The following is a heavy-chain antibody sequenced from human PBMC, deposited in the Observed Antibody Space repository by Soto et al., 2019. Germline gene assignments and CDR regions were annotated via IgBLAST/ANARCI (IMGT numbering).Heavy chain of an antibody. D-gene: IGHD5-18*01. V-gene: IGHV5-10-1*01. CDR1: GYSFTSYW. Sequence: GDSLKISCEGSGYSFTSYWISWVRQMPGKGLEWMGRIDPSDSYTNYSPSFQGHVTVSADKSISTAYLQWSSLKASDTAMYYRARHSGYSYGYADYFDYWRRRTRGTFSS. CDR3: ARHSGYSYGYADYFDY. CDR2: IDPSDSYT. J-gene: IGHJ4*02.